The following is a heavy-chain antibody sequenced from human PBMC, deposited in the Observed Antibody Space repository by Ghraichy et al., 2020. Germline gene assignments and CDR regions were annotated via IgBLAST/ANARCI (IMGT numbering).Heavy chain of an antibody. V-gene: IGHV4-31*03. CDR1: GGSISSGGYY. Sequence: SETLSLTCTVSGGSISSGGYYWSWIRQHPGKGLEWIGYIYYSGSTYYNPSLKSRVTISVDTSKNQFSLKLSSVTAADTAVYYCARERVGITIFGVVQNWFDPWGQGTLVTVSS. D-gene: IGHD3-3*01. CDR2: IYYSGST. CDR3: ARERVGITIFGVVQNWFDP. J-gene: IGHJ5*02.